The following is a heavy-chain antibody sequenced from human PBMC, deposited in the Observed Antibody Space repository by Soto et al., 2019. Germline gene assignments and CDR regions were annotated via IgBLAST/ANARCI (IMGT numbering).Heavy chain of an antibody. Sequence: EVQLVESGGGLVQPGGSLRLSCAASGFPFSSYTMNWVRQAPGKGLEWVSYISSGSSTIYYADSVKGRFTISRDNAKNSLYLRTNSLRYEDTAVYYCARRAEGYYCYGLDFWGPGTTVTVSS. CDR1: GFPFSSYT. CDR2: ISSGSSTI. V-gene: IGHV3-48*02. J-gene: IGHJ6*01. CDR3: ARRAEGYYCYGLDF.